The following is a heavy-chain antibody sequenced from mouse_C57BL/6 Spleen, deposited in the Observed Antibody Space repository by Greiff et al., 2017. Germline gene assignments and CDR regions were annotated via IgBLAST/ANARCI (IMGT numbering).Heavy chain of an antibody. Sequence: QVQLQQSGPELVKPGASVKISCKASGYAFSSSWMNWVKQRPGKGLEWIGRIYPGDGDTNYNGKFKGKATLTADKSSSPAYMQRSILTSEDSAVYFCARERYYDGGPYWYFDVWGTGTTVTVSS. CDR3: ARERYYDGGPYWYFDV. CDR1: GYAFSSSW. CDR2: IYPGDGDT. J-gene: IGHJ1*03. D-gene: IGHD1-1*02. V-gene: IGHV1-82*01.